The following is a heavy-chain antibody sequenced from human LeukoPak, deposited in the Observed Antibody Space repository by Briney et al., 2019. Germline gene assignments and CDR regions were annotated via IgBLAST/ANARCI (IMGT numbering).Heavy chain of an antibody. V-gene: IGHV4-59*11. J-gene: IGHJ3*02. Sequence: SETLSLTCAVSDDSFSSHYWTWIRQPPGKGLEWIGYISYIGSTNYNPFLKSRVTISIDTSKNQFSLKLSSVTAADTAVYYCARDLVTVTKGFDIWGQGTMVSVSS. CDR1: DDSFSSHY. CDR2: ISYIGST. CDR3: ARDLVTVTKGFDI. D-gene: IGHD4-17*01.